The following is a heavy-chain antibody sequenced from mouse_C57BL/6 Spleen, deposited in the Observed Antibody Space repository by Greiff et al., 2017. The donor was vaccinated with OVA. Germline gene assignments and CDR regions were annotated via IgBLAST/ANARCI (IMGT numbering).Heavy chain of an antibody. Sequence: VHVKQSGAELVRPGASVKLSCTASGFNIKDDYMNWVKQRPEKGLEWIGWLDPENGDTETASKFQGKATITADTSSNTAYLQLSSLTSEDTAVYYCTTYYSNYAWFAYWGQGTLVTVSA. D-gene: IGHD2-5*01. CDR1: GFNIKDDY. V-gene: IGHV14-4*01. J-gene: IGHJ3*01. CDR2: LDPENGDT. CDR3: TTYYSNYAWFAY.